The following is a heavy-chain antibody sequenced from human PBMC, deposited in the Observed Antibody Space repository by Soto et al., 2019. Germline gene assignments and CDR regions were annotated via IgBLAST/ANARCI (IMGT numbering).Heavy chain of an antibody. Sequence: PPETLSLTCTVSGGSISSYYWSWIRQPPGKGLEWIGYIYYSGSTNYNPSLKSRVTISVDTSENQFSLKLSSVTAADTAVYYCARQRGDIAVASAWFEPLGQGTLGTVSS. CDR3: ARQRGDIAVASAWFEP. CDR1: GGSISSYY. D-gene: IGHD6-19*01. CDR2: IYYSGST. V-gene: IGHV4-59*01. J-gene: IGHJ5*02.